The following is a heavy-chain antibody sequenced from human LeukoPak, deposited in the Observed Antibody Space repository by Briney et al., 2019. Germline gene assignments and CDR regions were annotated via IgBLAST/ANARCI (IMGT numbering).Heavy chain of an antibody. V-gene: IGHV4-59*01. CDR3: VRLRWELLAPYFDH. D-gene: IGHD2-15*01. J-gene: IGHJ4*02. Sequence: PSETLSLTCSVSTDSTNTYYWSWIRQSPGKGXXXXXHIYHXGSTDYNPSFKSRVTVSIDMSKKEFSLNLTSVTVADTAMYYCVRLRWELLAPYFDHWGQGAFVIVSS. CDR1: TDSTNTYY. CDR2: IYHXGST.